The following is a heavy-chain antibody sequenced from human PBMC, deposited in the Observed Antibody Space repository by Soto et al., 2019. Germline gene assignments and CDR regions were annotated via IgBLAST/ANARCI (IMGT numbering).Heavy chain of an antibody. CDR3: ARGGYYDSSGARNYYFYGLNL. J-gene: IGHJ6*02. CDR2: ISPYDGYT. D-gene: IGHD3-22*01. V-gene: IGHV1-18*01. CDR1: GYTFTSYG. Sequence: QVQLVQSGAEVKKPGASVKVSCKASGYTFTSYGINWVRQAPGQGLEWLGWISPYDGYTHYAQILQGRVSMTTDTSTKTAYMELRSLRSDDTAMYYCARGGYYDSSGARNYYFYGLNLWGQGTTVTVSS.